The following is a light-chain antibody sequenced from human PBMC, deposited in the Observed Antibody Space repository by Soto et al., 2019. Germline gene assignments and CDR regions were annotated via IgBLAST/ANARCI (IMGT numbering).Light chain of an antibody. CDR1: QSVSSNY. CDR3: QHYGYSLWT. Sequence: SGLSQSPGTLASSPGERATLSSRASQSVSSNYLAWYQQKPGQAPRLLIYGASTRATGIPDRFSGSGSGTDFTLTITRLEPEDFAVYYCQHYGYSLWTFGQGTKVDI. CDR2: GAS. J-gene: IGKJ1*01. V-gene: IGKV3-20*01.